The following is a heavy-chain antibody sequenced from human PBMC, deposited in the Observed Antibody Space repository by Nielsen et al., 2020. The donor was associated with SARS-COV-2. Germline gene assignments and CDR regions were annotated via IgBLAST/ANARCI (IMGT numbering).Heavy chain of an antibody. Sequence: SETLSLTCTVSGGSISSYYWSWIRQPPGKGLEWIGYIYYSGSTNYNPSLKSRVTISVDTSKNQFSLKLSSVTAADTAVYYCASGIVVAFDGFDIWGQGTMVTVSS. CDR1: GGSISSYY. CDR2: IYYSGST. J-gene: IGHJ3*02. CDR3: ASGIVVAFDGFDI. D-gene: IGHD2-2*01. V-gene: IGHV4-59*01.